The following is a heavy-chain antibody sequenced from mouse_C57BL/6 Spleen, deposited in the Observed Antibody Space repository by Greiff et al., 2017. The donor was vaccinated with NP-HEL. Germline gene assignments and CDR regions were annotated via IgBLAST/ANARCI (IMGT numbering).Heavy chain of an antibody. CDR2: INPNNGGT. J-gene: IGHJ2*01. Sequence: EVQLQQSGPELVKPGASVKIPCKASGYTFTDYNMDWVKQSHGKSLEWIGDINPNNGGTIYNQKFKGQATLTVDKSSSTAYMELRSLTSEDTAVYYCARKGYSNYQYYFDYWGQGTTLTVSS. CDR1: GYTFTDYN. V-gene: IGHV1-18*01. CDR3: ARKGYSNYQYYFDY. D-gene: IGHD2-5*01.